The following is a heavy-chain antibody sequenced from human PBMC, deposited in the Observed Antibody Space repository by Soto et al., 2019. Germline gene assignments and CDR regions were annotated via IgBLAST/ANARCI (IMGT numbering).Heavy chain of an antibody. Sequence: LRLSCAASGFTFSSYAMSWVRQAPGKGLEWVSAISGSGGSTYYADSVKGRFTISRDNSKNTLYLQMNSLRAEDTAVYYCAKFEAYVLLWSRWGQGTLVTVSS. J-gene: IGHJ4*02. CDR2: ISGSGGST. CDR3: AKFEAYVLLWSR. CDR1: GFTFSSYA. D-gene: IGHD3-10*01. V-gene: IGHV3-23*01.